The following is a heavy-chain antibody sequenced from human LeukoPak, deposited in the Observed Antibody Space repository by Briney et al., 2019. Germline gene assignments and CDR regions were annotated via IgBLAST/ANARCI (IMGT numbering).Heavy chain of an antibody. CDR2: IYSDGRT. CDR3: TRVLRGFDNSAYYYDYFDY. D-gene: IGHD3-22*01. Sequence: SGGSLRLSCAASGVTVSSNYMSWVRQAPGKGLERVSLIYSDGRTYYADSVKGRFIISRDNSKNILYLQMNNVGAEDTTVYYCTRVLRGFDNSAYYYDYFDYWGQGTLVTVSS. J-gene: IGHJ4*02. V-gene: IGHV3-66*01. CDR1: GVTVSSNY.